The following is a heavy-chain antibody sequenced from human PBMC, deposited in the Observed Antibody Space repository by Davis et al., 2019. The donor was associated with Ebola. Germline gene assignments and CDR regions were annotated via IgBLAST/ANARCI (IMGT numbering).Heavy chain of an antibody. Sequence: PSETLSLTCAVYGGSFNDYYWGWVRQSPGHGLEWLGEINHRGKARYNTALKSRVTMSIDTSKMQFSLRLTSVTAADTAVYYCASPHQIRGKDCFDYWDQGNLVVVSS. CDR1: GGSFNDYY. V-gene: IGHV4-34*01. CDR2: INHRGKA. J-gene: IGHJ4*02. CDR3: ASPHQIRGKDCFDY.